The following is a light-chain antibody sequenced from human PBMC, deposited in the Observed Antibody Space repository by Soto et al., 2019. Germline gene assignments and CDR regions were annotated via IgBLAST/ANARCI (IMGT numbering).Light chain of an antibody. CDR2: GAS. J-gene: IGKJ1*01. CDR1: QSISSNF. CDR3: QQYFSWT. Sequence: EFVLTQSPGTLSVSPGERATLSCRASQSISSNFLAWYQQKPGQAPRLLIYGASSRATGITDRFSGSGSGTDFTLTISRLGPEDSAIYYCQQYFSWTVDQGTKVEIK. V-gene: IGKV3-20*01.